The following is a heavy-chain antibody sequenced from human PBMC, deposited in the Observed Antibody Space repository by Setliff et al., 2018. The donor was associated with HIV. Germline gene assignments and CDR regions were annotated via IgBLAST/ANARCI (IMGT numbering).Heavy chain of an antibody. CDR1: DDSFSTNY. V-gene: IGHV4-59*06. J-gene: IGHJ4*02. CDR3: ARGRGSSSSWPIDY. D-gene: IGHD6-13*01. CDR2: IYNTGST. Sequence: SETLSLTCNVADDSFSTNYWRWVRQPPGKGLEWIGYIYNTGSTYHSPSLESRVTISIDTSKNQFSLKLSSVTAADTAVYFCARGRGSSSSWPIDYWGQGTLVTVSS.